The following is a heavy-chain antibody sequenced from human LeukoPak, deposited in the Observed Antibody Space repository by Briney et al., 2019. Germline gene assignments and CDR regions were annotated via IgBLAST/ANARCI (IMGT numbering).Heavy chain of an antibody. CDR3: ARGRLHIGRYYFDY. Sequence: SGTLSLTCGVSGGSISSSNWWSWVRQPPGKGLEWIGRIYTSGSTNYNPSLKSRVTISVDTSKNQFSLKLSSVTAADTAVYYCARGRLHIGRYYFDYWGQGTLVTVSS. D-gene: IGHD6-25*01. J-gene: IGHJ4*02. V-gene: IGHV4-4*02. CDR1: GGSISSSNW. CDR2: IYTSGST.